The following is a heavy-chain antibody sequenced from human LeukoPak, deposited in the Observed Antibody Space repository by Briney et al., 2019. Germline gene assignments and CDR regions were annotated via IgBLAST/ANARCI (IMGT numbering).Heavy chain of an antibody. CDR3: ARNYGDYNAEYFQH. D-gene: IGHD4-17*01. Sequence: PGGSLRLSCAASGFTFSSYSMNWVRQAPGKGLEWVSSISSSSSYIYYADPVKGRFTISRDNAKNSLYLQMNSLRAEDTAVYYCARNYGDYNAEYFQHWGQGTLVTVSS. V-gene: IGHV3-21*01. CDR2: ISSSSSYI. J-gene: IGHJ1*01. CDR1: GFTFSSYS.